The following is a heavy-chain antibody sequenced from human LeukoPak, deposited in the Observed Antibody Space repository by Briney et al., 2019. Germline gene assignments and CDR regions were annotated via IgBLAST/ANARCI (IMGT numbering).Heavy chain of an antibody. Sequence: GGSLRLSCAASGFTVSSNYMSWVRQAPGKGLEWVSVIYSGGSTYYAGSVKGRFTISRDNSKNTLYLQMNSLRAEDTAVYYCARARGGYYFDYWGQGTLVTVSS. V-gene: IGHV3-53*01. D-gene: IGHD6-13*01. J-gene: IGHJ4*02. CDR2: IYSGGST. CDR1: GFTVSSNY. CDR3: ARARGGYYFDY.